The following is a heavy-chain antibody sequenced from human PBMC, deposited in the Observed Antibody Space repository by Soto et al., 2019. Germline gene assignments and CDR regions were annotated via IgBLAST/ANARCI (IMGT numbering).Heavy chain of an antibody. D-gene: IGHD3-10*01. CDR2: INHSGST. Sequence: TSETLSLTCAVYGGSFSGYYWSWIRQPPGKGLEWIGEINHSGSTNYNPSLKSRVTISVDTSKNQFSLKLSSVTAADTAVYYCARGGYYYGSEYYYYYGMDVWGQGTTVTVSS. CDR3: ARGGYYYGSEYYYYYGMDV. V-gene: IGHV4-34*01. CDR1: GGSFSGYY. J-gene: IGHJ6*02.